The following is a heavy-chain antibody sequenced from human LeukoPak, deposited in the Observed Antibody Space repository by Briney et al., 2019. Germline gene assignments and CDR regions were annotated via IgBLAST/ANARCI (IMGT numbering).Heavy chain of an antibody. D-gene: IGHD3-22*01. CDR3: ARGTSTMIVVFHLYDYYYYMDV. CDR2: INHSGST. Sequence: ASETLSLTCAVYGGSFSGYYWSWIRQPPGKGLEWIGEINHSGSTNYNPSLKSRVTISVDTSKNQFSLKLSSVTAADTAVYYCARGTSTMIVVFHLYDYYYYMDVWGKGTTVTVSS. V-gene: IGHV4-34*01. J-gene: IGHJ6*03. CDR1: GGSFSGYY.